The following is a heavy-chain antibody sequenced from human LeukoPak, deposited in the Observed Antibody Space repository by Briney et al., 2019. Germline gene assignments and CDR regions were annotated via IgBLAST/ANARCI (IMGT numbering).Heavy chain of an antibody. CDR3: ARGGSGSGGSFGFDI. V-gene: IGHV5-51*01. CDR1: GYSFTSYW. CDR2: IYPGDSDT. Sequence: GASLKISCKGSGYSFTSYWIGWVRQMPGKGLEWMGIIYPGDSDTRYSPSFQGQVTISADKSISTAYLQWSSLKASDTAMYYCARGGSGSGGSFGFDIWGQGTMVTVSS. J-gene: IGHJ3*02. D-gene: IGHD2-15*01.